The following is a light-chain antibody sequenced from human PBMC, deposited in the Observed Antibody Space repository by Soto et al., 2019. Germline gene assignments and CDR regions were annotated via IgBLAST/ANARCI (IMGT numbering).Light chain of an antibody. CDR2: GAS. J-gene: IGKJ4*01. V-gene: IGKV3-20*01. Sequence: EIVLTQAPGTLSLSPRYRATLSSRPSQSVTSYLAWYQQKPGQAPRLLIYGASSRATGIPDRFSGSGSGTDFTLTISRLEPEDFAVYYCQQYGSSPKLTFGGGTKVDIK. CDR3: QQYGSSPKLT. CDR1: QSVTSY.